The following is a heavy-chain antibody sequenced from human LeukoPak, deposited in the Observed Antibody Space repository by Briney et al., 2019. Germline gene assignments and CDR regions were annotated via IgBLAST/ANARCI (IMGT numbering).Heavy chain of an antibody. CDR1: GFTFSDYY. CDR2: ISSSSSYI. J-gene: IGHJ6*03. V-gene: IGHV3-11*06. CDR3: ARDFSYYDSSGYYYPYYYYYYMDV. Sequence: GGSLRLSCAASGFTFSDYYMSWIRQAPGKGLEWVSSISSSSSYIYYADSVKGRFTISRDNAKNSLYLQMNSLRAEDTAVYYCARDFSYYDSSGYYYPYYYYYYMDVWGKGTTVTISS. D-gene: IGHD3-22*01.